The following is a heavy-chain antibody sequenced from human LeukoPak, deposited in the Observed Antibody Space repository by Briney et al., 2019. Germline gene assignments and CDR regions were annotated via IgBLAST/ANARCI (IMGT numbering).Heavy chain of an antibody. Sequence: SETLSLTCTASGDSISTTTYFWGWIRQPPGKGLEWIGTIYFSGSTYYNASLRGRVTISVDTSNNQFSLKLNSVTATDTAVYYCARLHSTSGPFDFWGQGTLVTVSS. CDR1: GDSISTTTYF. D-gene: IGHD6-6*01. CDR3: ARLHSTSGPFDF. V-gene: IGHV4-39*01. CDR2: IYFSGST. J-gene: IGHJ4*02.